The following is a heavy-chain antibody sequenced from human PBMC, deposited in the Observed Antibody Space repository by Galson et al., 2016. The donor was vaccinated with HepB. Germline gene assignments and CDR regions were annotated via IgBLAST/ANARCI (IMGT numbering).Heavy chain of an antibody. CDR3: ARDRGYCTGGNCYRFFDF. CDR1: GFSFNIFS. D-gene: IGHD2-15*01. Sequence: SLRLSCAASGFSFNIFSVSWVRQAPGKGLEWISYSDTTSTTTYYAESVRGRCTISRDNAKRLVHLQLNGRRVDDTAVYYCARDRGYCTGGNCYRFFDFWGQGIMVTVSS. CDR2: SDTTSTTT. J-gene: IGHJ3*01. V-gene: IGHV3-48*01.